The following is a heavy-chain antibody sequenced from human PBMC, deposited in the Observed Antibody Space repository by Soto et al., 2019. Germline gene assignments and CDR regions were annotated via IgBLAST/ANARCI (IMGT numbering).Heavy chain of an antibody. D-gene: IGHD2-15*01. V-gene: IGHV1-24*01. Sequence: ASVKVSCKVSGYTLTELSMHWVRQAPGKGLEWMGGIDPDSGNTSYAQKFQGRVTMTRNTSISTAYMELSSLRSEDTAVYYCARCPFRGGSCYLLNYWGQGTLVTVSS. CDR1: GYTLTELS. CDR3: ARCPFRGGSCYLLNY. CDR2: IDPDSGNT. J-gene: IGHJ4*02.